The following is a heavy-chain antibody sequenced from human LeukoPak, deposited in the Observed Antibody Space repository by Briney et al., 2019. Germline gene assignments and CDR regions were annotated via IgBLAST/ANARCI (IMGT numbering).Heavy chain of an antibody. CDR1: GYTFTGYY. CDR2: INPNSGAT. V-gene: IGHV1-2*02. CDR3: ARGIRVPYYFDY. D-gene: IGHD3-3*02. Sequence: GASVKVSCKASGYTFTGYYMHWVRQAPGQGLEWMGWINPNSGATNYAQNFQGRVTMTRDTSISTAYMELSRLRSDDTAVYYCARGIRVPYYFDYWGQGTLVTVSS. J-gene: IGHJ4*02.